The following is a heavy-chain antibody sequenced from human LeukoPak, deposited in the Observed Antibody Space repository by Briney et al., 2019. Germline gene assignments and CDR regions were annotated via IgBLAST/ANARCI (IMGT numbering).Heavy chain of an antibody. CDR3: AKDRYYYGSGRYKSYFDY. J-gene: IGHJ4*02. CDR2: ISYDGSNK. Sequence: PGRSLRLSCAASGFTFSSYGMHWVRQAPGKGLEWVAVISYDGSNKYYADSVKGRFTTSRDNSKNTLYLQMNSLRAEDTAVYYCAKDRYYYGSGRYKSYFDYWGQGTLVTVSS. D-gene: IGHD3-10*01. CDR1: GFTFSSYG. V-gene: IGHV3-30*18.